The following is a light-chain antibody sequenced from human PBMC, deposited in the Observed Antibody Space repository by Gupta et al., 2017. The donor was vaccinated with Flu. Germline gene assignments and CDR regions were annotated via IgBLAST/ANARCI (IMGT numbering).Light chain of an antibody. CDR2: GAS. CDR3: QQYGSSPWT. V-gene: IGKV3-20*01. CDR1: QNVSSRY. Sequence: EIVLTQSPGTLSLSPGERATLSCRASQNVSSRYFAWYQQKPGQAPRLLMYGASSRANGIPDRFSGRGSGTDLTLTISRLEPEEFAVYYCQQYGSSPWTFGQGTKVEI. J-gene: IGKJ1*01.